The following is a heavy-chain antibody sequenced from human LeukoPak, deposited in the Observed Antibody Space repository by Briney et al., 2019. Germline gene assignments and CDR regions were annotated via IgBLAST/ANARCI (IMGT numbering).Heavy chain of an antibody. Sequence: GGSLRLSCAASGFTVSSNYMSWVRQAPGKGLEWVSYISSSGSTIYYADSVKGRFTISRDNAKNSLYLQMNSLRAEDTAVYYCSTTVTNYYYYYYMDVWGKGTTVTVSS. CDR1: GFTVSSNY. D-gene: IGHD4-11*01. CDR3: STTVTNYYYYYYMDV. V-gene: IGHV3-11*01. J-gene: IGHJ6*03. CDR2: ISSSGSTI.